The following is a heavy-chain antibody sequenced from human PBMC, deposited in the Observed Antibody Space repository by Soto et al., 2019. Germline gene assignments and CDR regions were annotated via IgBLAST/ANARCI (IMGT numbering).Heavy chain of an antibody. CDR3: AKTVQRSGEWLRFVRNSYYFDYYGMDV. Sequence: EVQLLESGGGLVQPGGSLRLSCAASGFTFSSYAMSWVRQAPGKGLEWVSAISGSGGSTYYADSVKGRFTMSRDNSKNPVYLQMNSLSAEDTAVYYCAKTVQRSGEWLRFVRNSYYFDYYGMDVGGQGPTVTFSS. CDR1: GFTFSSYA. CDR2: ISGSGGST. D-gene: IGHD5-12*01. V-gene: IGHV3-23*01. J-gene: IGHJ6*02.